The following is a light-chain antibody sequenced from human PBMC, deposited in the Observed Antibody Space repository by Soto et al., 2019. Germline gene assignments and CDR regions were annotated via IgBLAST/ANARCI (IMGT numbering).Light chain of an antibody. CDR2: KAS. CDR3: QQYETYYT. J-gene: IGKJ2*01. V-gene: IGKV1-5*03. CDR1: QSITTW. Sequence: DIQMTQSPSTLSASVGDRVTITCRASQSITTWLAWYQQKPGKAPNLLIYKASNLESGFPSRFSGSGSGTEFTLTSSGLQRDDFATYYCQQYETYYTFGQGTKLEIK.